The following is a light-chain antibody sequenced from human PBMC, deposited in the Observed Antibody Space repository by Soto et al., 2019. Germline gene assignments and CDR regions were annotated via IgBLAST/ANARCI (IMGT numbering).Light chain of an antibody. J-gene: IGKJ2*01. CDR2: AAS. V-gene: IGKV3-20*01. CDR3: QQCGDSPPNT. CDR1: QSVNSRF. Sequence: EIVLTQSPGTLSLSPGESATLSCRASQSVNSRFLAWYQHKPGQAPRLLIYAASTRATGIPDRFSGSASGTDFTLTISRLEPEDFAVYYCQQCGDSPPNTFGQGTKLEIK.